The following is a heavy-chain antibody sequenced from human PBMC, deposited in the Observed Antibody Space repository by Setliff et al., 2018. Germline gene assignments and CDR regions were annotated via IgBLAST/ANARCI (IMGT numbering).Heavy chain of an antibody. CDR3: ARSPGTDDLY. V-gene: IGHV7-4-1*02. CDR1: GGTFSSYG. CDR2: INTRTGEP. D-gene: IGHD1-1*01. Sequence: VASVKVSCKASGGTFSSYGISWVRQAPGQGLEWMGYINTRTGEPMYAQGFTGRFVFSLDPSVSTAHLQISSLTAEDTAVYYCARSPGTDDLYWGQGTLVTVSS. J-gene: IGHJ4*02.